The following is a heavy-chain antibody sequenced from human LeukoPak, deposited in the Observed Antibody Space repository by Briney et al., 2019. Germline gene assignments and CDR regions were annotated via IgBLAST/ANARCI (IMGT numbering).Heavy chain of an antibody. J-gene: IGHJ4*02. D-gene: IGHD1/OR15-1a*01. CDR1: GFTFSSYG. CDR3: AKGEQGVDY. Sequence: TGGSLRLSCAASGFTFSSYGMHWVRQAPGKGLEWVAVIWYDGSNKYYADSVKGRFTISRDNSKNTLFLQMNSLRAEDTAVYYCAKGEQGVDYWGQGTLVTVSS. CDR2: IWYDGSNK. V-gene: IGHV3-33*06.